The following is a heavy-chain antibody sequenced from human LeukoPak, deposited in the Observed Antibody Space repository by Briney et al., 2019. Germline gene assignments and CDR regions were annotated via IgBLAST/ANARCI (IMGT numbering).Heavy chain of an antibody. D-gene: IGHD5-24*01. CDR3: ARDAVLADAYSPNWFDP. CDR1: GYSFTYYY. Sequence: GASVKVSCKASGYSFTYYYMHWVRQAPGQGLEWMGIINPRGGSTNYAQKFQGRVTITRDTSTSTVYMELRSLRSEDTALYYCARDAVLADAYSPNWFDPWGQGTLVTVSS. V-gene: IGHV1-46*01. J-gene: IGHJ5*02. CDR2: INPRGGST.